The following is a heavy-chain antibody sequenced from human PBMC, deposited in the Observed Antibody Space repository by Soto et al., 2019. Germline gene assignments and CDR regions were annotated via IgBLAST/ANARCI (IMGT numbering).Heavy chain of an antibody. J-gene: IGHJ4*02. CDR3: VVPRQDYGDRAYDF. Sequence: AESLKLSCQRSGYTFTTYWLTWVRQMPGRGLEWMGRIDPSDSYTNYSPSFQGHVTIPADKSTNTAYLEWRSLRASDSAIYYCVVPRQDYGDRAYDFRGQGTLVTVS. V-gene: IGHV5-10-1*01. CDR2: IDPSDSYT. CDR1: GYTFTTYW. D-gene: IGHD4-17*01.